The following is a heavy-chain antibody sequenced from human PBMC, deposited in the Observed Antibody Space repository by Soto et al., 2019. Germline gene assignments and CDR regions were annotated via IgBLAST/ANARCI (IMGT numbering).Heavy chain of an antibody. D-gene: IGHD2-21*02. CDR3: ARDGVAYCGGDCSTNWFDP. CDR2: INPNSGGT. V-gene: IGHV1-2*02. CDR1: GYTFTGYY. Sequence: ASVKVSCKASGYTFTGYYMHWVRQAPGQGLEWVGWINPNSGGTNYAQKFQGRVTMTRDTSISTAYMELSRLGSDDTAVYYCARDGVAYCGGDCSTNWFDPWGQGTLVTVSS. J-gene: IGHJ5*02.